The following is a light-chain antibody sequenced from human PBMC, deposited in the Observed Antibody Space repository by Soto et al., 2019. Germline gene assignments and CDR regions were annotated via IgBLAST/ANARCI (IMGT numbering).Light chain of an antibody. CDR1: QTFLYSSNNRNY. V-gene: IGKV4-1*01. Sequence: DSLMTQSPASLTVSLGERATINCKSGQTFLYSSNNRNYLAWYQQRPGQPPRLLIYGASNRATGIPDRFSGSGSGTDFTLTISRLEPEDFAVYYCQQYGSSQTFGQGTKVDIK. J-gene: IGKJ1*01. CDR2: GAS. CDR3: QQYGSSQT.